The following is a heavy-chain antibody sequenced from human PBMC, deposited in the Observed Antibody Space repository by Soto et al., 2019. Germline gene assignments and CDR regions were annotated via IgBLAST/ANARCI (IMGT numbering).Heavy chain of an antibody. CDR2: ISGSGGST. Sequence: EVQLLESGGGLVQPGGSLRLSCAASGFTFSSYAMSWVRQAPGKGLEWVSAISGSGGSTYYADSVKGRFTISRDNSKNTLYLQMNSLRAEDTAVYYCAKDLGRQQLVGYYFDYWGQGTLVTVSS. CDR3: AKDLGRQQLVGYYFDY. CDR1: GFTFSSYA. V-gene: IGHV3-23*01. J-gene: IGHJ4*02. D-gene: IGHD6-13*01.